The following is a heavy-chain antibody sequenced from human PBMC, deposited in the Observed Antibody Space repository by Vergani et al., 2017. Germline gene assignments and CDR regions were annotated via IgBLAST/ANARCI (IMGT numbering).Heavy chain of an antibody. CDR2: ISSSSSYI. CDR1: GFTFSSYS. CDR3: ARDRGDYGDYLNFDY. V-gene: IGHV3-21*01. D-gene: IGHD4-17*01. J-gene: IGHJ4*02. Sequence: EVQLVESGGGLVKPGGSLRLSCAASGFTFSSYSMNWVRQAPGKGLEWVSSISSSSSYIYYADSVKGRFTISRDNAKNSLYLQMNSLRAEDTAVYYCARDRGDYGDYLNFDYWGQGTLVTVSS.